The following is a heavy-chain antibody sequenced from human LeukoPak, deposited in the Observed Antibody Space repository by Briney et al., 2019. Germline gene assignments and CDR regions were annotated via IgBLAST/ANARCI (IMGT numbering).Heavy chain of an antibody. Sequence: GESLKISCRASGYIFTSDWLGWVRQTPDKGLEWMGIIYPGDSDTRYSPSFQGQVTISADKSISTVYLQWSSLKASDTAMYYCARRGSSGWSRWGQGTLVTVSS. CDR2: IYPGDSDT. J-gene: IGHJ4*02. CDR1: GYIFTSDW. CDR3: ARRGSSGWSR. D-gene: IGHD6-19*01. V-gene: IGHV5-51*01.